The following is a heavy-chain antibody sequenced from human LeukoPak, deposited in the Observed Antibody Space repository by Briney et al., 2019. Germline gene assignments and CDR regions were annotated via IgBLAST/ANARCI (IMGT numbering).Heavy chain of an antibody. D-gene: IGHD4-17*01. CDR2: ISYDGSNK. J-gene: IGHJ4*02. V-gene: IGHV3-30-3*01. CDR3: ARERQSTTVTPDY. CDR1: GFTFSSYA. Sequence: GGSLRLSCAASGFTFSSYAMHWVRQAPGKGLEWVAVISYDGSNKYYADSVKGRFTISRDNSKNTLYLQMNSLRAEDTAVYYCARERQSTTVTPDYWGQGTLVTVSS.